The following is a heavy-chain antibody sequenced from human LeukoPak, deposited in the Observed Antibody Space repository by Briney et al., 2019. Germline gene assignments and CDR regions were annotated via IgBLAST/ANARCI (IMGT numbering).Heavy chain of an antibody. V-gene: IGHV3-74*01. CDR3: ARASPADFNL. J-gene: IGHJ2*01. Sequence: PGGSLRLSCVASEFTFSNYWIHWGRQAPGKGLVWVSRIRGDGIVTNYADSVEGRFTVSRDNAKNTVHLQMNSLRDDDTAVYYCARASPADFNLWGRGTLVTVSS. CDR2: IRGDGIVT. CDR1: EFTFSNYW.